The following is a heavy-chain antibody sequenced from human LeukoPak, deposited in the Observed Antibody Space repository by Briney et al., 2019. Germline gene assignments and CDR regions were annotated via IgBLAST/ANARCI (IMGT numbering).Heavy chain of an antibody. V-gene: IGHV3-23*01. Sequence: GGSLRLSCAASGFTFSSYAMTWVRQAPGKGLEWVATISSGGGNTYYADSVKGRFTISRDNSKNTLYLQMDSLRAEDTAVYYCAKGLFDSSGYYYAKYFRHWGQGTLVTVSS. D-gene: IGHD3-22*01. J-gene: IGHJ1*01. CDR1: GFTFSSYA. CDR3: AKGLFDSSGYYYAKYFRH. CDR2: ISSGGGNT.